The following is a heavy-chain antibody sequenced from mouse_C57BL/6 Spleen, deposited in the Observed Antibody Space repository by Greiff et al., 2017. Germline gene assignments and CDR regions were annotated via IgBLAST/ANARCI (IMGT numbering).Heavy chain of an antibody. D-gene: IGHD1-1*01. CDR3: ARAEELYGSDWYFDV. Sequence: ESGPGLVKPSQSLSLTCSVTGYSITSGYYWNWIRQFPGNKLEWMGYISYDGSNNYNPSLKNRISITRDTSKNQFFLKLNSVTTEDTATYYCARAEELYGSDWYFDVWGTGTTVTVSS. J-gene: IGHJ1*03. CDR2: ISYDGSN. CDR1: GYSITSGYY. V-gene: IGHV3-6*01.